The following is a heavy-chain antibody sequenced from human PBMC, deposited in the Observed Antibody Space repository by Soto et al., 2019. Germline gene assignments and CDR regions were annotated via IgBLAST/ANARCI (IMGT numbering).Heavy chain of an antibody. CDR3: ARERSESDYYYYYGMDV. CDR1: GHTFTKYY. CDR2: INPSGGST. Sequence: ASVKVSCKASGHTFTKYYFHWVRQAPGQGLEWMGIINPSGGSTNYAERFQGRVTMTRDTSTSTVYMELSSLRSEDTAVYYCARERSESDYYYYYGMDVWGQGTTVTSP. J-gene: IGHJ6*02. V-gene: IGHV1-46*01. D-gene: IGHD3-10*01.